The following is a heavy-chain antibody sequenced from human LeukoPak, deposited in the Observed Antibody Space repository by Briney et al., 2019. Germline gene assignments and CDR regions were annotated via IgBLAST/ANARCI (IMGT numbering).Heavy chain of an antibody. Sequence: GGSLRLSCAASGFTFSSYWMHWVRQAPGKGLVWVSRINSDGSSTSYADSVKGRFTISRDNAKNTLYLQMKSLRAEDTGVYYCAELGITMIGGVWGKGATVTISS. D-gene: IGHD3-10*02. CDR2: INSDGSST. J-gene: IGHJ6*04. CDR3: AELGITMIGGV. CDR1: GFTFSSYW. V-gene: IGHV3-74*01.